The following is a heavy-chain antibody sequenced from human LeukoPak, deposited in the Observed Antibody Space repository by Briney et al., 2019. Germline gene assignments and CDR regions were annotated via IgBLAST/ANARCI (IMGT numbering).Heavy chain of an antibody. J-gene: IGHJ6*02. D-gene: IGHD6-13*01. CDR3: ARDRGSSWYGVGEYYYYGMDV. V-gene: IGHV4-4*07. CDR1: GGSISSYY. Sequence: SETLSLTCTVSGGSISSYYWSWIRQPAGKGLEWIGRIYTSGSTNYNPSLESRVTMSVDTSKNQFSLKLSSVTAADTAVYYCARDRGSSWYGVGEYYYYGMDVWGQGTTVTVSS. CDR2: IYTSGST.